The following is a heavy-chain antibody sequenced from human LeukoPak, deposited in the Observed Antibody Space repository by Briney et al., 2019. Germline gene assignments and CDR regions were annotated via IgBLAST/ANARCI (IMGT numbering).Heavy chain of an antibody. Sequence: SQTLSLTCTVSGGSISSGGYYWSWIRQPPGKGLEWIGYIYHSGTTYYNPSLKSRVTISVDRSKNQFSLTLNSVTAADTAVFYCARATFPTAQPVGNWFDPWGQGTLVTVSS. CDR2: IYHSGTT. CDR3: ARATFPTAQPVGNWFDP. V-gene: IGHV4-30-2*01. J-gene: IGHJ5*02. CDR1: GGSISSGGYY. D-gene: IGHD1-1*01.